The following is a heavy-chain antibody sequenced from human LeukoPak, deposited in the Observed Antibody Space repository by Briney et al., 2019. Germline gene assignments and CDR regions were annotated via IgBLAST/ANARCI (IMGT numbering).Heavy chain of an antibody. CDR2: IYTSGST. CDR1: GGSISSYY. D-gene: IGHD3-10*01. J-gene: IGHJ6*02. Sequence: SETLSLTCTVSGGSISSYYWSCIRQPAGKGLEWIGRIYTSGSTNYNLSLKSRVTMSVDTSKNQFSLKLSSLTAADTAVYYCARDFFNYYGSGSYSIHGMDVWGQGITVIVSS. V-gene: IGHV4-4*07. CDR3: ARDFFNYYGSGSYSIHGMDV.